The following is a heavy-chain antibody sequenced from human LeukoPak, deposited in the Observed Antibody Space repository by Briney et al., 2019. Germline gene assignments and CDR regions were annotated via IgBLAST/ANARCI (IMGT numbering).Heavy chain of an antibody. D-gene: IGHD2-2*01. CDR2: IYHSGST. Sequence: SETLSLTCTVSGGSISSGDYYWSWIRQPPGKGPEWIGYIYHSGSTYYNPSLKSRVTISVDRSKNQFSLKLSSVTAADTAVYYCARSSSTLLFDYWGQGTLVTVSS. J-gene: IGHJ4*02. V-gene: IGHV4-30-2*01. CDR3: ARSSSTLLFDY. CDR1: GGSISSGDYY.